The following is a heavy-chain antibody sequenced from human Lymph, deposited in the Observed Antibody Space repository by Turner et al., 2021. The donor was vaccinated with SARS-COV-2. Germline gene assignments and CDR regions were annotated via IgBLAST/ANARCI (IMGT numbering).Heavy chain of an antibody. CDR2: MNPNSGNT. J-gene: IGHJ5*02. V-gene: IGHV1-8*01. Sequence: QVQLVQSGAEVKKPGASVNVSCEASGYTFTNYAINWVRQATGQGLEWMVWMNPNSGNTGYAQKFQGRVTMTRNTSISTAYMELSSLRSEDTAVYYCARAAQLTVWFDPWGQGTLVTVSS. CDR3: ARAAQLTVWFDP. CDR1: GYTFTNYA. D-gene: IGHD3-9*01.